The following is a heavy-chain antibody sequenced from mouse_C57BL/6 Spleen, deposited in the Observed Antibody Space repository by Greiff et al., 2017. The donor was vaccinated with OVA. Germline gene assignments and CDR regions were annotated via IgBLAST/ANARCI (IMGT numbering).Heavy chain of an antibody. V-gene: IGHV1-82*01. CDR1: GYAFSSSW. Sequence: QVQLQQSGPELVKPGASVKISCKASGYAFSSSWMNWVKQRPGKGLEWIGRIYPGDGDTNYNGKFKGKATLTADKSSSTAYMQLSSLTSEDSAVYFCARYGYENAMDDWGQGTSVTVAS. J-gene: IGHJ4*01. CDR3: ARYGYENAMDD. D-gene: IGHD2-2*01. CDR2: IYPGDGDT.